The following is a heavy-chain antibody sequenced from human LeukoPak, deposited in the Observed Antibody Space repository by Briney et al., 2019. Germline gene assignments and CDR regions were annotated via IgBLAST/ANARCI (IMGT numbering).Heavy chain of an antibody. D-gene: IGHD3-22*01. CDR2: ISGSGDST. J-gene: IGHJ3*02. CDR1: GFTFSSYA. V-gene: IGHV3-23*01. CDR3: AKDHSTGYAFDI. Sequence: GGSLRLSCAASGFTFSSYAMSWVRQAPGKGLEWVSVISGSGDSTYYADSVKGRFTISRDNSKNTLYLQMNSLRAEDTAVYYCAKDHSTGYAFDIWGHGTVVTVSS.